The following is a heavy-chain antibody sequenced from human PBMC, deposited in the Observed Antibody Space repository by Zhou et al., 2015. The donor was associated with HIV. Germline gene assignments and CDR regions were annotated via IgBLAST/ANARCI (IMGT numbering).Heavy chain of an antibody. V-gene: IGHV3-9*01. J-gene: IGHJ5*01. CDR3: AKDLGLRGYSGDDFVGVGS. CDR1: GFNFLDYA. Sequence: EVQLVQSGGGLAQPGRSLTLSCAASGFNFLDYAMHWVRQGPGKGLEWVSGISWNSSNLGYADSVKGRFTISRDNAKKSLFLQMDSLRPEDTALYYCAKDLGLRGYSGDDFVGVGSWGQGILVTVSS. CDR2: ISWNSSNL. D-gene: IGHD5-12*01.